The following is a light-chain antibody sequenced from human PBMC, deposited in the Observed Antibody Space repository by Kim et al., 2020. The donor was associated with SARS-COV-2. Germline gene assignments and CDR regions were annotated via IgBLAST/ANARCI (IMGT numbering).Light chain of an antibody. CDR1: QSISGW. CDR3: QQYKSYSVQM. V-gene: IGKV1-5*01. Sequence: VGERVTSTCRASQSISGWLAWYQQRPGKAPKLLISAVSTLESGVPSRFSGSGSGTEFSLTISNLQPDDFATYYCQQYKSYSVQMFGQGTKVDIK. J-gene: IGKJ1*01. CDR2: AVS.